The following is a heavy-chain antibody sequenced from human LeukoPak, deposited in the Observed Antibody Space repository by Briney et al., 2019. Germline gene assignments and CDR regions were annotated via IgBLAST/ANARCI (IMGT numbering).Heavy chain of an antibody. CDR3: ARQTTVISFDY. J-gene: IGHJ4*02. CDR2: IFYSGSM. Sequence: SETLSLTCTVSGGSISSGDYYWTWIRQPPGKGLEWMGYIFYSGSMYYNPSLKSRLTMSVDTSKNQFSLKLRSVTAADTAVYYCARQTTVISFDYWGQGALVTVSS. D-gene: IGHD4-17*01. V-gene: IGHV4-30-4*01. CDR1: GGSISSGDYY.